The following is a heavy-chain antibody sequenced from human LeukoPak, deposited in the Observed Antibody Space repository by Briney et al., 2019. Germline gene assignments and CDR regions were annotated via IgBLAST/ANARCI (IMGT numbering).Heavy chain of an antibody. CDR2: ISGDGGST. CDR3: AQDAMMHYDFSYNWFDP. J-gene: IGHJ5*02. Sequence: PGGSLRLSCAASGFTFDDYAMHWVRQAPGKGLEWVSLISGDGGSTYYADSVKGRFTISRDNSKNSLYLQMNSLRTEDTALYYCAQDAMMHYDFSYNWFDPWGQGTLVTVSS. V-gene: IGHV3-43*02. D-gene: IGHD3-3*01. CDR1: GFTFDDYA.